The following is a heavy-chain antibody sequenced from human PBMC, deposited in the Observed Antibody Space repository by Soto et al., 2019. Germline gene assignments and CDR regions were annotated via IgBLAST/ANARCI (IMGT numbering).Heavy chain of an antibody. V-gene: IGHV3-48*01. J-gene: IGHJ4*02. CDR2: ISISSSTR. CDR3: ARGVGFFAY. CDR1: GFTFSSYV. Sequence: EVQLVESGGGLVQPGGSLRLSCAASGFTFSSYVINWVRQAPGKGLEWVSYISISSSTRYYADSVRGRFTISRDNAKNQLYLQMNSLRSEDTSVYYCARGVGFFAYWGQGTLVTVSS. D-gene: IGHD2-15*01.